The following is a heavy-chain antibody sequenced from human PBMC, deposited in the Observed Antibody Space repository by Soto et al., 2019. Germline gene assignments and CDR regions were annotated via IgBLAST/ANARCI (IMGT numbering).Heavy chain of an antibody. J-gene: IGHJ5*02. V-gene: IGHV3-7*03. CDR2: IKEDGSEK. Sequence: GGSLRLSCVASGFTFSRSWMTWVRQAPGKGLEWVANIKEDGSEKYYADSVEGRFSISRENANNSLYLQMTSLRADDTAVYYCARDWSWIAARPSWFDPWGLGTLVTVSS. D-gene: IGHD6-6*01. CDR1: GFTFSRSW. CDR3: ARDWSWIAARPSWFDP.